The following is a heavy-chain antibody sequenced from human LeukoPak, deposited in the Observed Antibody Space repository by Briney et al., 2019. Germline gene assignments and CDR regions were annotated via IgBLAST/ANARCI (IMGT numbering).Heavy chain of an antibody. CDR1: GFTFSSSA. CDR2: ISASGGSA. V-gene: IGHV3-23*01. J-gene: IGHJ6*02. D-gene: IGHD3-10*02. Sequence: GGSLRLSCAASGFTFSSSAMSWVRQVPGKGLEWVSGISASGGSASYADSVRGRFTISRDNSKNTLYVQMNSLRDEDTAVYYCAKYVRAYYYYHYGLDVWGQGTTVTVSS. CDR3: AKYVRAYYYYHYGLDV.